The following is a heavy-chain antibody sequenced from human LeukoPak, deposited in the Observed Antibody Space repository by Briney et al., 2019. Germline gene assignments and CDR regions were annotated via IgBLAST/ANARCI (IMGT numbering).Heavy chain of an antibody. Sequence: GGSLRLSCAASGFTFDDYTMHWVRQAPGKGLEWVSLISWDGGSTYYADSVKGRFTISRDNSKNSLYLQMNSLRTEDTALYYCAKVDLARYGMDVWGQGTTVTVSS. CDR2: ISWDGGST. CDR1: GFTFDDYT. J-gene: IGHJ6*02. V-gene: IGHV3-43*01. CDR3: AKVDLARYGMDV. D-gene: IGHD2-2*03.